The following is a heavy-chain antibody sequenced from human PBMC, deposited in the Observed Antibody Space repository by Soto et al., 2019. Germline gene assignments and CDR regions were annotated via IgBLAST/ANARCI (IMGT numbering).Heavy chain of an antibody. CDR3: ARDRLDSGSYHFDY. CDR1: GGSISSYY. D-gene: IGHD3-10*01. CDR2: IYYSGST. Sequence: PSETLSLTCTVSGGSISSYYWSWIRQPPGKGLEWIGYIYYSGSTNYNPSLKSRVTISVDTSKNQFSLKLSSVTAADTAVYYCARDRLDSGSYHFDYWGQGTLVPVSS. V-gene: IGHV4-59*01. J-gene: IGHJ4*02.